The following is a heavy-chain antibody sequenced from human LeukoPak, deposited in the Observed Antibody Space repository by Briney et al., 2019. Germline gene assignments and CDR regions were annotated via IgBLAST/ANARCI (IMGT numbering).Heavy chain of an antibody. V-gene: IGHV3-23*01. Sequence: GRSLRLSCAASGFTFSSYAMTWVRQAPGKGLEWVSATSGSGGSTYYADSVKGRFTISRDNSKNTLYLQMNSLRTEDTAVYYCARVGVPGYCSSTGCYPDYWGQGTLVTVSS. J-gene: IGHJ4*02. CDR1: GFTFSSYA. CDR2: TSGSGGST. D-gene: IGHD2-2*01. CDR3: ARVGVPGYCSSTGCYPDY.